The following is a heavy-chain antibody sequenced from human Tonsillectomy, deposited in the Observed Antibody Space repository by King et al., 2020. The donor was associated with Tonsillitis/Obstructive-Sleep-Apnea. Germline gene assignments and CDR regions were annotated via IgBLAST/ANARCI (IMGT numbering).Heavy chain of an antibody. D-gene: IGHD3-3*01. Sequence: VQLQQSGPGLVKPSQTLSLTCAISGDSVSSNSAAWNWIRQSPSRGLEWLGRTYYRSKRYNDYAVSVKSRITINPDTSKNKISLQLNSVTPEDTAVYYCAREPGGITIFGVVREWFDPWGQGTLVTVSS. V-gene: IGHV6-1*01. CDR1: GDSVSSNSAA. CDR3: AREPGGITIFGVVREWFDP. J-gene: IGHJ5*02. CDR2: TYYRSKRYN.